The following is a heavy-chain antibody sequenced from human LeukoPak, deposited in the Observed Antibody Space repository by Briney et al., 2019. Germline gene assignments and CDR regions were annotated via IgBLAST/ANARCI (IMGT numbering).Heavy chain of an antibody. CDR1: GFTFSSYE. CDR3: ARVVGYYGSGRYCFDS. D-gene: IGHD3-10*01. V-gene: IGHV3-48*03. Sequence: GGSLGLSCAASGFTFSSYEMNWVRQAPGKGLEWVSYISGSGSTMFYADSVKGRFTISRDNAKNSLYLQMNSLRAEDTAVYYCARVVGYYGSGRYCFDSWGQGTLVTVSS. CDR2: ISGSGSTM. J-gene: IGHJ4*02.